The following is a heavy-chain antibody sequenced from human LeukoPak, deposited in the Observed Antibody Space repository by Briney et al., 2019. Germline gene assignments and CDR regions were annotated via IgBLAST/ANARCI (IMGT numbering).Heavy chain of an antibody. CDR1: GYSISSGYY. V-gene: IGHV4-38-2*01. CDR3: ARHGGYCSGGSCYSGGTFDY. D-gene: IGHD2-15*01. CDR2: IYHSGST. Sequence: PSETLSLTCAVSGYSISSGYYWGWIRQPPGKGLEWIGSIYHSGSTYYNPSLKSRVTMSVDTSKNQFSLKLSSVTAADTAVYYCARHGGYCSGGSCYSGGTFDYWGQGTLVTVSS. J-gene: IGHJ4*02.